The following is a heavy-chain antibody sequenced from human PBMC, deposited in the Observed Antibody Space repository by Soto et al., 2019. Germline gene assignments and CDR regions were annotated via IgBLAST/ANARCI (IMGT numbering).Heavy chain of an antibody. Sequence: SGPTLVNPTQTLTLTCTFSGFSLSTNGVGVGWIRQPPGKALEWLALIYWDNDKYYSPSLKTRLTITKDTSRNQVVLTLTNVDPMDTATYYCAHRLAVYRRRWSWAYFDYWCPATLVSVS. CDR3: AHRLAVYRRRWSWAYFDY. CDR1: GFSLSTNGVG. V-gene: IGHV2-5*02. D-gene: IGHD2-15*01. J-gene: IGHJ4*02. CDR2: IYWDNDK.